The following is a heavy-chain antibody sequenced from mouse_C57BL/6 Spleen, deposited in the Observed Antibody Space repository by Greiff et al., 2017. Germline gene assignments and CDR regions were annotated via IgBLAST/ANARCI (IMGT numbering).Heavy chain of an antibody. V-gene: IGHV1-82*01. CDR2: IYPGDGDT. CDR1: GYAFSSSW. D-gene: IGHD2-3*01. Sequence: VQLQQSGPELVKPGASVKISCKASGYAFSSSWMNWVKQRPGKGLEWIGRIYPGDGDTNYNGKFKGKATLTADKSSSTAYMQLSSLTSEDSAVXFCARSRDGYYGYWGQGTTLTVSS. J-gene: IGHJ2*01. CDR3: ARSRDGYYGY.